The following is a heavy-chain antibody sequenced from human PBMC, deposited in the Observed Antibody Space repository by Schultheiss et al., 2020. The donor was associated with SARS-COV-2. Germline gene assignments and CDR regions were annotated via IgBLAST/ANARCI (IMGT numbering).Heavy chain of an antibody. J-gene: IGHJ6*03. D-gene: IGHD4-17*01. V-gene: IGHV3-7*01. CDR2: IKQDGSEK. CDR3: ARPTYGDYVPYYYYYMDV. CDR1: GFTFSSYS. Sequence: GGSLRLSCAASGFTFSSYSMNWVRQAPGKGLEWVANIKQDGSEKYYVDSVKGRFTISRDNAKNSLYLQMNSLRAEDTAVYYCARPTYGDYVPYYYYYMDVWGKGTTVTVSS.